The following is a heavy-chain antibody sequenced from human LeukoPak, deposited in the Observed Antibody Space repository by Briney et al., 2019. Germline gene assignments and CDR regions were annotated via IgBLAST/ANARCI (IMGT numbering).Heavy chain of an antibody. CDR2: DGNNK. CDR1: GFTLSSHA. CDR3: AKTLFSYYYDSSGYFRWAFDI. J-gene: IGHJ3*02. Sequence: GRSLRLSCAASGFTLSSHAMHWVRQAPGKGLEWVAYDGNNKYYADSVKGRFTISRDNSKNTLYLQMNSLRAEDTAVYYCAKTLFSYYYDSSGYFRWAFDIWGQGTMVTVSS. D-gene: IGHD3-22*01. V-gene: IGHV3-30-3*02.